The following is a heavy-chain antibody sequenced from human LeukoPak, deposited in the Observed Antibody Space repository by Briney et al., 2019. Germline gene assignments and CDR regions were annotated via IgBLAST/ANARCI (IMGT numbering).Heavy chain of an antibody. V-gene: IGHV1-69*01. D-gene: IGHD3-22*01. CDR2: IIPIFGTA. Sequence: ASVKVSCKASGGTFSSYAISWVRQAPGQGLEWMGGIIPIFGTANYAQKFQGRVTITADESTSTAYMELSSLRSEDTAVYYCARVPYPSHDGYPAPLDYWGQGTLVTVPS. J-gene: IGHJ4*02. CDR3: ARVPYPSHDGYPAPLDY. CDR1: GGTFSSYA.